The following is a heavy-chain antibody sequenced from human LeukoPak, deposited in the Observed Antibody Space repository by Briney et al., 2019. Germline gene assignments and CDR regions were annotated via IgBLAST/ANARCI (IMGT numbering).Heavy chain of an antibody. CDR2: IYTSGST. D-gene: IGHD6-13*01. V-gene: IGHV4-4*07. Sequence: SETLPLTCTVSGGSISSYYWSWIRQPAGKGLEWIGRIYTSGSTNYNPSLKGRVTMSVDTSKNQFSLKLSSVTAADTAVYYCARRGRRAAAGTRGLFDPWGQGTLVTVSS. CDR3: ARRGRRAAAGTRGLFDP. J-gene: IGHJ5*02. CDR1: GGSISSYY.